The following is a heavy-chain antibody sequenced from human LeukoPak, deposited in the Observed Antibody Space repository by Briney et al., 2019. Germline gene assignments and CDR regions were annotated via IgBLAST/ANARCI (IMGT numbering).Heavy chain of an antibody. CDR3: ARRGIGLSTYYKGDFDY. Sequence: SGTLSLTCAVYGGSFSGYYWSWIRQPPGKGLEWIGEINHSGSTNYNPSLRTRITISVDTSKNQFSLRLTSVTAADTAVYYCARRGIGLSTYYKGDFDYWGQGVLVTVSS. D-gene: IGHD3-10*01. CDR2: INHSGST. CDR1: GGSFSGYY. J-gene: IGHJ4*02. V-gene: IGHV4-34*01.